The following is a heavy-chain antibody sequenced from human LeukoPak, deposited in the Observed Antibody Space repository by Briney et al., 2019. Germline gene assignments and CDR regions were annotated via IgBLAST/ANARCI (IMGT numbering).Heavy chain of an antibody. D-gene: IGHD2-8*02. Sequence: ASAKVSCKASGYTFTSYYMHWVRQAPGQGLEWMGIINPSGGSTSYAQKFQGRVTMTRDTSTSTVYMELSSLRSEDTAVYYCATGRRTTGLDYWGQGTLVTVSS. V-gene: IGHV1-46*01. CDR1: GYTFTSYY. CDR2: INPSGGST. CDR3: ATGRRTTGLDY. J-gene: IGHJ4*02.